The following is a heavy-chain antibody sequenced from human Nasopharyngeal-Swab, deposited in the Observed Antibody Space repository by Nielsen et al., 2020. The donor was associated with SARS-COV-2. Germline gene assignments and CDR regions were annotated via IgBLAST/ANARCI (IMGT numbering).Heavy chain of an antibody. CDR2: ISGSGGST. CDR1: GFTFSSYS. V-gene: IGHV3-23*01. D-gene: IGHD3-22*01. J-gene: IGHJ3*02. Sequence: GASLKISCAASGFTFSSYSMNWVRQAPGKGLEWVSAISGSGGSTYYADSVKGRFTISRDNSKNTLYLQMNSLRAEDTAVYYCAKDILPGRYDRTYDAFDIWGQGTMVTVSS. CDR3: AKDILPGRYDRTYDAFDI.